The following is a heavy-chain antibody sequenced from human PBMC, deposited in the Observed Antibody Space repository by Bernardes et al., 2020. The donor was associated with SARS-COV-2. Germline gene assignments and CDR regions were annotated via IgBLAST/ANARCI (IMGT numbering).Heavy chain of an antibody. CDR1: GGTFTSST. Sequence: SEKVFCKASGGTFTSSTFFWVRQAPGQGLEWMGGIIPMSGTTDYAQKFLGRVTITADESTSTAYMELSSLTSEDTAVYYCASYTTYDSSGYYYFWGQGTLVTVSS. D-gene: IGHD3-22*01. CDR3: ASYTTYDSSGYYYF. J-gene: IGHJ4*02. V-gene: IGHV1-69*13. CDR2: IIPMSGTT.